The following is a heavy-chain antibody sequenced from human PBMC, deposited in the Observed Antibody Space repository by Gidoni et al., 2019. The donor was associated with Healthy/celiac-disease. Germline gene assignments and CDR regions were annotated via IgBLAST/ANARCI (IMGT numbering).Heavy chain of an antibody. Sequence: QVQLVQSGAEVKKPGSSVKVSCKASGGTFSSYAISWVRQAPGQGLEWMGGIIPSFGTANYAQKFQGRVTITADESTSTAYMELSSLRSEDTAVYYCARLAVAGTLRGYYFDYWGQGTLVTVSS. D-gene: IGHD6-19*01. CDR3: ARLAVAGTLRGYYFDY. CDR2: IIPSFGTA. V-gene: IGHV1-69*01. J-gene: IGHJ4*02. CDR1: GGTFSSYA.